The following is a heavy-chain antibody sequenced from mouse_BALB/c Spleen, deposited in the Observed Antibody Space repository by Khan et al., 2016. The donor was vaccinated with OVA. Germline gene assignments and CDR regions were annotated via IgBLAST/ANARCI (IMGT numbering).Heavy chain of an antibody. J-gene: IGHJ3*01. Sequence: EVWLFEPGGDLVKPGGSLRLSFAASGSTFSAYAMSWVPQTPNKRLGWVATINSDGYYTYYPGTVKGRFTISRNNAENTLYLQMSSLKSEDTAIYYCASHLTGSCAYWGQGTLVTVSA. V-gene: IGHV5-6*01. D-gene: IGHD4-1*01. CDR2: INSDGYYT. CDR1: GSTFSAYA. CDR3: ASHLTGSCAY.